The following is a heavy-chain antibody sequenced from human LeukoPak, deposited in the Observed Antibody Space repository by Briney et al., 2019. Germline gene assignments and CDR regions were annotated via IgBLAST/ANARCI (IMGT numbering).Heavy chain of an antibody. D-gene: IGHD2-15*01. CDR1: GFTFSNYA. CDR3: AKGDGVTCYSGIAY. V-gene: IGHV3-23*01. J-gene: IGHJ4*02. Sequence: GGSLRLSCAASGFTFSNYAMSWVRQVPGKGLEWVSAISGSGGSTYYADSVKGRFTISRDNSKSTLYLQMNSLRAEDTAVYYCAKGDGVTCYSGIAYWGQGTLVTVSS. CDR2: ISGSGGST.